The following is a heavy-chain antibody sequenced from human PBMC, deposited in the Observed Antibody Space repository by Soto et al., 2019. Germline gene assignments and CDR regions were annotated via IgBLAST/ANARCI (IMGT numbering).Heavy chain of an antibody. J-gene: IGHJ4*02. V-gene: IGHV1-69*08. CDR3: ARDYKRCVIDACYSPSAY. CDR1: GGTFSTYT. D-gene: IGHD2-15*01. CDR2: IIPAHDIT. Sequence: QVQLVQSGAEVKRPGSSVKVSCKTSGGTFSTYTFSWVRQAPGQGLEWMGRIIPAHDITNYAQNFQGRVTITADKSTNTAYMELSSLRSEDTAIYYCARDYKRCVIDACYSPSAYWGQGTLVTVSS.